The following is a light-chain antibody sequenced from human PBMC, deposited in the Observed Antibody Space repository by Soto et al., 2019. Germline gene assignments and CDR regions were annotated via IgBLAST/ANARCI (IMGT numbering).Light chain of an antibody. Sequence: EIVMTQSPATLSVSPGERATLSCRASQSVSSTLAWYQQKPGQAPRLLIYGASSRATGIPARFSGRGSGTEFTLTISNLQSEDFAVYYCLQYNDSRGTFGQGTKVEVK. CDR1: QSVSST. CDR2: GAS. J-gene: IGKJ1*01. V-gene: IGKV3-15*01. CDR3: LQYNDSRGT.